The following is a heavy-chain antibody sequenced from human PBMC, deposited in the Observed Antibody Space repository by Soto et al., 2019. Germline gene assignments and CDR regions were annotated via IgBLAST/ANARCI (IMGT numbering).Heavy chain of an antibody. V-gene: IGHV4-31*03. CDR2: IYYST. J-gene: IGHJ6*02. D-gene: IGHD3-16*02. Sequence: QVQLQESGRGLVKPSQTLSLTCTVSGGSISSGGYYWSWIRQHPGKGLEWIGYIYYSTYYNPSLNSRVTISVDTSKNQFSLKLSSVTAADTAVYYCARDYRASYPAYYYYGMDVWGQGTTVTVSS. CDR1: GGSISSGGYY. CDR3: ARDYRASYPAYYYYGMDV.